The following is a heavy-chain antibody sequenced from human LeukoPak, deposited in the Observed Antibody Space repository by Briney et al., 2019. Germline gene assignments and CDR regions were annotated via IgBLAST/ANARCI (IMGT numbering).Heavy chain of an antibody. CDR1: GFTFSSST. Sequence: GGSLRLSCAASGFTFSSSTMNWVRQAPGKGLEWVSSINNNGGTRHYAGSVRGRFTISRDNARDSLFLQMDSLRAEDTVVYYCVRGDSRDYWGQGTLVTVSS. CDR3: VRGDSRDY. J-gene: IGHJ4*02. CDR2: INNNGGTR. D-gene: IGHD3-22*01. V-gene: IGHV3-21*01.